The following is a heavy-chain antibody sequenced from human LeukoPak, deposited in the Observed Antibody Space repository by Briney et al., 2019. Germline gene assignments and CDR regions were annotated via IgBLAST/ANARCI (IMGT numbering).Heavy chain of an antibody. V-gene: IGHV4-34*01. CDR3: ARTKKENYYGSGSYYRYNWFDP. CDR1: GGSFSGYY. CDR2: INHSGST. D-gene: IGHD3-10*01. J-gene: IGHJ5*02. Sequence: PSETLFLTCAVYGGSFSGYYWSWIRQPPGKGLEWIGEINHSGSTNYNPSLKSRVTISVDTSKNQFSLKLSSVTAADTAVYYCARTKKENYYGSGSYYRYNWFDPWGQGTLVTVSS.